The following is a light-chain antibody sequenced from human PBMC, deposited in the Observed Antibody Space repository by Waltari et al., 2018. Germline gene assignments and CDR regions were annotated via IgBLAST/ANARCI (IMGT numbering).Light chain of an antibody. Sequence: QSALTQPASVSGSPGQSITISCTGTSSAVGGYNSASWYQQHPGKAPKVMFYDVSNRPSGVSNRFSCSKSGNTASLTISGLQAEDEAEYYCSSHTSNSIVVFGGGTKLTVL. J-gene: IGLJ2*01. CDR1: SSAVGGYNS. CDR3: SSHTSNSIVV. CDR2: DVS. V-gene: IGLV2-14*03.